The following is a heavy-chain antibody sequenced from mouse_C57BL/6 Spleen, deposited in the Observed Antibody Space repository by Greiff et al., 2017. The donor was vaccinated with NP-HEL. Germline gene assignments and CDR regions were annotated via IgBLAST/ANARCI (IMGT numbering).Heavy chain of an antibody. Sequence: QVQLQQSGAELARPGASVKLSCKASGYTFTSYGISWVKQRTGQGLEWIGEIYPRSGNTYYNEKFKGKATLTADKSSSTAYMELRSLTSEDSAVYFCARDYYGSSHYYAMGDWGQGTSVTVAS. V-gene: IGHV1-81*01. D-gene: IGHD1-1*01. CDR2: IYPRSGNT. J-gene: IGHJ4*01. CDR1: GYTFTSYG. CDR3: ARDYYGSSHYYAMGD.